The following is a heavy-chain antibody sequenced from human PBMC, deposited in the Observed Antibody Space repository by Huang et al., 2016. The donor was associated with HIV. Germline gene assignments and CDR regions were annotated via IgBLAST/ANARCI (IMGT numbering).Heavy chain of an antibody. CDR2: IRYDGNND. Sequence: QVRLVESGGGVVQPGASLTLSCSPSGFPFSAYVMVWVRQAPGKGRGWVSFIRYDGNNDYLIGSIKGRFTISRDNSNNPLYLRMNSLRPEDTAVYYCVKERGSSRARSSFDFWGQGTSVIVSS. J-gene: IGHJ3*01. CDR3: VKERGSSRARSSFDF. V-gene: IGHV3-30*02. CDR1: GFPFSAYV. D-gene: IGHD6-13*01.